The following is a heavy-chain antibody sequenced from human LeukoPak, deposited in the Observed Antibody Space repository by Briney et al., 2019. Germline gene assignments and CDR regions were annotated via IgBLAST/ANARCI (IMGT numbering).Heavy chain of an antibody. V-gene: IGHV3-23*01. D-gene: IGHD1-20*01. CDR1: AFTFRSYA. CDR3: AKPKDNSLYRFHY. CDR2: ISGSGGST. J-gene: IGHJ4*02. Sequence: PGGSLRLSCAASAFTFRSYAMRWVRQAGGKGLEWVSAISGSGGSTYYADSVKGRFTISRDNSKNTLYLQMSSLRAEDTAVYYCAKPKDNSLYRFHYWGQGTLVTVSS.